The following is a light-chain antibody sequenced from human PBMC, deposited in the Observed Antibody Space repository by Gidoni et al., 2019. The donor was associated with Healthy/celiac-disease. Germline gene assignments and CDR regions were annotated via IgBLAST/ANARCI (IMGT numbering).Light chain of an antibody. CDR2: GAS. Sequence: EIVLTPSPGPLSLSPGERATISCRPSQRVSSSYLAWYQQTPGQAPRLLIYGASSRATCIPDFTLTISILEPEDFAVYYCQHYGTVGHGTKVEIK. J-gene: IGKJ3*01. V-gene: IGKV3-20*01. CDR1: QRVSSSY. CDR3: QHYGT.